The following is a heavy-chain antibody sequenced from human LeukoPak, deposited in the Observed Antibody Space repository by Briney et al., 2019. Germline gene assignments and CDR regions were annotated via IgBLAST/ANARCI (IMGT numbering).Heavy chain of an antibody. J-gene: IGHJ4*02. CDR3: ARAAYSGSYHSDY. V-gene: IGHV4-61*01. Sequence: SETLSLTCTVSGGSVSSGSYYWSWIRQPPGKGLEWIGYIYDSGSTNYNPSLKSRVAISVDTSKNQFSLKLSSVTAADTAVYYCARAAYSGSYHSDYWGQGTLVTVSS. D-gene: IGHD1-26*01. CDR2: IYDSGST. CDR1: GGSVSSGSYY.